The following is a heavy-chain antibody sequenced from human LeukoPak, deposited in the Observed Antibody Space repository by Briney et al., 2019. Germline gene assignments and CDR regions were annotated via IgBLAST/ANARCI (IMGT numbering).Heavy chain of an antibody. CDR1: GYTFTSYA. CDR2: IIPIFGTA. V-gene: IGHV1-69*13. CDR3: ATRNYGGNLRGAFDI. D-gene: IGHD4-23*01. J-gene: IGHJ3*02. Sequence: ASVKVSCKASGYTFTSYAISWVRQAPGQGLEWMGGIIPIFGTANYAQKFQGRVTITADESTSTAYMELSSLRSEDTAVYYCATRNYGGNLRGAFDIWGQGTMVTVSS.